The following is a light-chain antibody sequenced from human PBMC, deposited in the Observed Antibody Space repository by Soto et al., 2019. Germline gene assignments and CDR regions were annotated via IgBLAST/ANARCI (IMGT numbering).Light chain of an antibody. CDR2: GAS. V-gene: IGKV3-20*01. J-gene: IGKJ1*01. Sequence: EIVLTQSPGTLSLSPGERATLSCRASQSVSSSYLAWYQQKPGQAPRLLIYGASSRATGIPDRFSGSGSGTDFTLTISRLEPEDFAVDYCQQYGSSVRTFGQGTKVEIK. CDR1: QSVSSSY. CDR3: QQYGSSVRT.